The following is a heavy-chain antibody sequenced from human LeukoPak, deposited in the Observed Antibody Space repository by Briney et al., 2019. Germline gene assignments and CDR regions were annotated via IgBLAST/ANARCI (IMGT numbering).Heavy chain of an antibody. CDR3: ARMFRSRHYFDTSESWFDP. CDR2: ISAYNGKT. CDR1: GYTFSSYG. Sequence: ASVKVSCKASGYTFSSYGISWVRQAPGQGLEWMGWISAYNGKTNYAQKVQGRVTMTTDTSTSTAYMELRSLRSDDTAVYYCARMFRSRHYFDTSESWFDPWGQGTLVTVSS. J-gene: IGHJ5*02. D-gene: IGHD3-22*01. V-gene: IGHV1-18*01.